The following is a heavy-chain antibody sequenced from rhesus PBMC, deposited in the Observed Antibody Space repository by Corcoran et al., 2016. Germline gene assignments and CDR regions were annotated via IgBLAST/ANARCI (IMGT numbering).Heavy chain of an antibody. CDR2: IYGSSGSA. Sequence: QVQLQESGPGLVKPSETLSLTCAVSGGSISDSYYWNWIRQPPGKGLEWIGNIYGSSGSAYDNPSLNSRVTISKDTSKNQFSLKLSSVTAADTAVYYCARGGYSYSLDYWGQGVLVTVSS. D-gene: IGHD5-12*01. V-gene: IGHV4S7*01. CDR1: GGSISDSYY. J-gene: IGHJ4*01. CDR3: ARGGYSYSLDY.